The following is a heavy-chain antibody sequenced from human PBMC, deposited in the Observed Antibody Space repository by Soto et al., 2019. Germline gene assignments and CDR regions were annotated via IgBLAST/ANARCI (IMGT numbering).Heavy chain of an antibody. Sequence: GASVKVSCKASGGTFSSYAISWVRQAPGQGLEWMGGIIPIFGTANYAQKFQGRVTITADESTSTAYMELSSLRSEDTAVYYCAREGTKGYYYYYGMDVWGQGTTVTVSS. J-gene: IGHJ6*02. V-gene: IGHV1-69*13. CDR2: IIPIFGTA. CDR1: GGTFSSYA. D-gene: IGHD1-1*01. CDR3: AREGTKGYYYYYGMDV.